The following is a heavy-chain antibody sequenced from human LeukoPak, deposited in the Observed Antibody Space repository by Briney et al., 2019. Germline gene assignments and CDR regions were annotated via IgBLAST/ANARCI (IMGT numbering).Heavy chain of an antibody. Sequence: GGSLRLSCAASGFTFSSYSMNWVRQAPGKGLEWVSYISSSSSTIYYADSVKGRFTISRDNAKNSLYLQMNSLRAEDTAVYYCARELDAFDIWGQGTMLTVSS. CDR3: ARELDAFDI. J-gene: IGHJ3*02. CDR2: ISSSSSTI. CDR1: GFTFSSYS. V-gene: IGHV3-48*04.